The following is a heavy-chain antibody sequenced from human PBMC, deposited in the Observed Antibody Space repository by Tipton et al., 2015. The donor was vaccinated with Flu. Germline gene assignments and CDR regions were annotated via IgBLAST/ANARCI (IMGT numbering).Heavy chain of an antibody. CDR3: ARGVRPSNMVGGVINWFDP. V-gene: IGHV1-18*01. Sequence: QLVQSGAEVKKPGASVKVSCKASGYTFTTYGISWVRQAPGQGLEWMGWISAYNGNTNYAEKLQGRVTMTTDTSTRTAYMELRSLRSDDTAVYYCARGVRPSNMVGGVINWFDPWGQGTLVTVSS. D-gene: IGHD3-10*01. CDR2: ISAYNGNT. J-gene: IGHJ5*02. CDR1: GYTFTTYG.